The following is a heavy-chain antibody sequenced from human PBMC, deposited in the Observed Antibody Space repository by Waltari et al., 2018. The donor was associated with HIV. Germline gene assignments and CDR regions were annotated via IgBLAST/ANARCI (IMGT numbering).Heavy chain of an antibody. CDR3: ARHLQYSSGWQNWFDP. J-gene: IGHJ5*02. CDR2: IYPGDSDT. Sequence: EVQLVQSGAEVKKPGESLKISCKGSGYSFTSYWIGWVRQMPGKVLEWMVIIYPGDSDTRYNPSFQGQVTISADKSISTAYLQWSSLKASDTAMYYCARHLQYSSGWQNWFDPWGQGTLVTVSS. V-gene: IGHV5-51*01. CDR1: GYSFTSYW. D-gene: IGHD6-19*01.